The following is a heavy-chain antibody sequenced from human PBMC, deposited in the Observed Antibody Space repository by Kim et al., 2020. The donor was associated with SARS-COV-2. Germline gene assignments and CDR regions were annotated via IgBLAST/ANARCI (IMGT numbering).Heavy chain of an antibody. D-gene: IGHD6-19*01. V-gene: IGHV4-34*01. CDR2: INHSGST. J-gene: IGHJ2*01. CDR1: GGSFSGYY. Sequence: SETLSLTCAVYGGSFSGYYWSWIRQPPGKGLEWIGEINHSGSTNYNPSLKSRVTISVDTSKNQFSLKLSSVTAADTAVYYCARRVRIAVAVYLRYWYFDLWGRGTLVTVSS. CDR3: ARRVRIAVAVYLRYWYFDL.